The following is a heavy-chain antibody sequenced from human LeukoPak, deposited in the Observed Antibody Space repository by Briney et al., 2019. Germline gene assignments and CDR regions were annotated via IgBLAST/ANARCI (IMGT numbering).Heavy chain of an antibody. J-gene: IGHJ4*02. CDR3: AGGGGGYSSGTTYYFDY. D-gene: IGHD6-19*01. Sequence: ASVKVSFKASGYTFTIYDINWVRQATGQGLEWMGWMNPNSGNTGYAQKFQGRVTMTRNTSISTAYMELSSLRSQETAGSCCAGGGGGYSSGTTYYFDYWGQGTLVTVSS. V-gene: IGHV1-8*01. CDR1: GYTFTIYD. CDR2: MNPNSGNT.